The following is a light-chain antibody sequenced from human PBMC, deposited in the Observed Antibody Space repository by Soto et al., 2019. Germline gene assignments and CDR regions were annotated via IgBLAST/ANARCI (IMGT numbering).Light chain of an antibody. J-gene: IGKJ1*01. Sequence: VVMTQSPASLSVSPGERVTLSCRASQSVDGDLAWFQQKPGQAPRLLISGASTRAAGIPDRFSGSGSGTEFTLTITSLQSDDFAAYYCQQYHQRPRTFGRGTRVENK. CDR3: QQYHQRPRT. CDR2: GAS. V-gene: IGKV3-15*01. CDR1: QSVDGD.